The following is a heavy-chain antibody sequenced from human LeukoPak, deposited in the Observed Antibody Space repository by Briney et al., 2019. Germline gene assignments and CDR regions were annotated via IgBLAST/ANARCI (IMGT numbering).Heavy chain of an antibody. CDR1: GGSFSGYY. Sequence: SETLSLTCAVYGGSFSGYYWSWIRQPPGKGLEWIGEINHSGSTNYNPSLKSRVTISVDTSKNQFSLNLSSVTAADTALYYCARRPGYSNSWGDYYYYYIDVWGKGTTVTISS. V-gene: IGHV4-34*01. J-gene: IGHJ6*03. D-gene: IGHD6-13*01. CDR2: INHSGST. CDR3: ARRPGYSNSWGDYYYYYIDV.